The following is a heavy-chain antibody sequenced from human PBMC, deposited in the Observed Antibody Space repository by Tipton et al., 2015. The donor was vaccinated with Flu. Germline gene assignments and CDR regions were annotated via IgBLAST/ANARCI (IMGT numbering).Heavy chain of an antibody. V-gene: IGHV4-59*12. Sequence: TLSLTCTVSGGSISTYYWSWIRQPPGKGLEWIGYIYYSGSTNYNPSLKSRVTISVDTSKNQFSLKLSSVTAADTAVYYCARVNARQAWRSSFDYWGQGTLVTASS. CDR1: GGSISTYY. J-gene: IGHJ4*02. CDR3: ARVNARQAWRSSFDY. CDR2: IYYSGST. D-gene: IGHD3-3*01.